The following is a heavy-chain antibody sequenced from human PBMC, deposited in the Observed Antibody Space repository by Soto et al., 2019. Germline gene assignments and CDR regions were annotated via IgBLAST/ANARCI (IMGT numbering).Heavy chain of an antibody. Sequence: SGGSLRLSCAASGFTFSSYAMSWVRQAPGKGLEWVSAISGSGGSTYYADSVKGRFTISRDNSKNTLYLQMNSLRAEDTAVYYCAKGRDCSGGSCYLHYYYGMDVWGQGTTVTVSS. CDR1: GFTFSSYA. CDR2: ISGSGGST. D-gene: IGHD2-15*01. CDR3: AKGRDCSGGSCYLHYYYGMDV. J-gene: IGHJ6*02. V-gene: IGHV3-23*01.